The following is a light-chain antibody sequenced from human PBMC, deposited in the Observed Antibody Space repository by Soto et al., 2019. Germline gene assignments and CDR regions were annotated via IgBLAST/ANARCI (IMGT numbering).Light chain of an antibody. CDR1: QSVSSS. V-gene: IGKV3-15*01. J-gene: IGKJ2*01. CDR3: QQYNNWPYT. CDR2: GAS. Sequence: ETVMTQSPATLSVSQGERATLSCRASQSVSSSLAWYQQKPGQAPRLLIYGASTRATGIPARFSGSGSGTEFTLTISSLQSEDFAVYYCQQYNNWPYTFGQGTKLEIK.